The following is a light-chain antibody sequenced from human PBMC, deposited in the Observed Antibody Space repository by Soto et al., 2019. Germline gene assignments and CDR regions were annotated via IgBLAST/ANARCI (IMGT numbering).Light chain of an antibody. CDR2: WAS. CDR1: QSVLYSSNNKNY. Sequence: DSVMTQSPDSLAVSMGERATINCKSSQSVLYSSNNKNYLAWYQQKPGQPPKLLIYWASTRESGVPDRFSGSGSGTDFTLTISSLQAEDVAVYYCQQYYSTPLPFGGGTKVDIK. V-gene: IGKV4-1*01. J-gene: IGKJ4*01. CDR3: QQYYSTPLP.